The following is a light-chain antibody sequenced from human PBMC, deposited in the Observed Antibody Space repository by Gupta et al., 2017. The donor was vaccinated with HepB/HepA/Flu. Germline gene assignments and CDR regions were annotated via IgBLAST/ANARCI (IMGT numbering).Light chain of an antibody. V-gene: IGLV2-14*03. CDR2: DVS. Sequence: QSALTQPASVSGSPGQSIAISCTGTRSDVGDYKNSVSWYQQHPGETPKLIIYDVSHRPSGVSDRCSGSKSGNTASLTTSGLQAEDEADYYCSSFTTTSTVVFGGRTKLTVL. J-gene: IGLJ2*01. CDR3: SSFTTTSTVV. CDR1: RSDVGDYKNS.